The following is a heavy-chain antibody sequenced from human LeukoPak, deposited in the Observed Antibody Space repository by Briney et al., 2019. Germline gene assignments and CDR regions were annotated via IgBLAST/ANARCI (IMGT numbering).Heavy chain of an antibody. V-gene: IGHV3-13*01. Sequence: GGSLRLSCAASGFTFSSYDMHWVRQATGKGLEWVLAIGTAGDTYYPGSVKGRFTISRENAKNSLYLQMNSLRAGDTAVHYCARGRAVAGFDYWGQGTLVTVSS. J-gene: IGHJ4*02. CDR3: ARGRAVAGFDY. CDR1: GFTFSSYD. D-gene: IGHD6-19*01. CDR2: IGTAGDT.